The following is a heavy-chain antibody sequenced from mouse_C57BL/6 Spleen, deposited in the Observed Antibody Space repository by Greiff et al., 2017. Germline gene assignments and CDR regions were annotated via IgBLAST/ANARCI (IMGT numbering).Heavy chain of an antibody. CDR3: ARDGSSYYGFAD. D-gene: IGHD1-1*01. J-gene: IGHJ3*01. Sequence: QVQLQQPGAELVKPGASVKMSCKASGYTFTSYWITWVKQRPGQGLEWIGDIYPGSGSTNYNEKFKSKATLTVDTSSSTAYMQRSSRTSEDSAVDYCARDGSSYYGFADWGQGTLVTVSA. CDR2: IYPGSGST. V-gene: IGHV1-55*01. CDR1: GYTFTSYW.